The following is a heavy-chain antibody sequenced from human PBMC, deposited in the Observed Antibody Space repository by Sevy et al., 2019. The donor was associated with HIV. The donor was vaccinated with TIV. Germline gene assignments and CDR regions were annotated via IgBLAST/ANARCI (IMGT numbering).Heavy chain of an antibody. Sequence: ASVKVSCKASGDTFSTYDINWVRQAPGQGLEWMGWMSPKSGSTGFAQKFQGRLTMTRDISINTDYMELRSLRSEDTAVYYCASGGSGDVWNYGYYYDGMDVWGQGTTVTVSS. V-gene: IGHV1-8*02. CDR3: ASGGSGDVWNYGYYYDGMDV. D-gene: IGHD3-3*01. CDR2: MSPKSGST. J-gene: IGHJ6*02. CDR1: GDTFSTYD.